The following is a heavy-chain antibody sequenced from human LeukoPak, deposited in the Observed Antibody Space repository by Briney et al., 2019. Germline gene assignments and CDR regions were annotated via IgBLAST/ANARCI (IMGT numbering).Heavy chain of an antibody. V-gene: IGHV3-30*19. Sequence: GGSLRLSCAASRFTFSSYGMHWVRQAPGKGLEWVAFIPYDGSSADYADSVKGRFTISRDNSKHTVYLQMNSLRAEDTAVYYCARENSSGWLDYWGQGTLVTVSS. CDR3: ARENSSGWLDY. J-gene: IGHJ4*02. CDR2: IPYDGSSA. CDR1: RFTFSSYG. D-gene: IGHD6-19*01.